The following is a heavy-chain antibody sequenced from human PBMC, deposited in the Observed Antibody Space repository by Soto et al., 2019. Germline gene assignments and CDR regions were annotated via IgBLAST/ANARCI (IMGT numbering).Heavy chain of an antibody. D-gene: IGHD4-17*01. CDR1: GGSISGYY. Sequence: KSSETLSLTCIISGGSISGYYWSWIRQPPGKGLEWIGYIFYTGSTNYNPSLKSRVTMSLDTTKNHLSLKLTSVTAADTAVYYCARDPSLGIGDYPYYYYTMDVWGQGTTVTVSS. CDR3: ARDPSLGIGDYPYYYYTMDV. CDR2: IFYTGST. V-gene: IGHV4-59*01. J-gene: IGHJ6*02.